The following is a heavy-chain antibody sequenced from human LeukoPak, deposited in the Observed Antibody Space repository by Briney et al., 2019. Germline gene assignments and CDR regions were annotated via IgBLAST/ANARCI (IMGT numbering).Heavy chain of an antibody. J-gene: IGHJ5*02. V-gene: IGHV4-4*09. CDR1: GGPIDSYY. D-gene: IGHD2-21*01. CDR3: ARRIVAGATNSHWFDP. CDR2: IYPSGGT. Sequence: SETLSLNCTVSGGPIDSYYWSWIRLPPGKGLEWIGYIYPSGGTHYNPSLLSRVSMSVDTSKNQFSLKVRSKTAADTAVYFCARRIVAGATNSHWFDPWGQGTLVTVSS.